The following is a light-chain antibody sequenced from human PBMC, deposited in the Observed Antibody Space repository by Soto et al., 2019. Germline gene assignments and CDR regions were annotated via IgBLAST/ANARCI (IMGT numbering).Light chain of an antibody. Sequence: QSALTQPASVSGSPGQSITISCTGTSSDVGGYNYVSWYQQHPGKAPKLKIYEVSNRPSGVSNRFSGSKSGNTASLTISGLQDEDEADYYCSSYTSSSTLYVFGTGTKVTVL. CDR3: SSYTSSSTLYV. CDR1: SSDVGGYNY. V-gene: IGLV2-14*01. J-gene: IGLJ1*01. CDR2: EVS.